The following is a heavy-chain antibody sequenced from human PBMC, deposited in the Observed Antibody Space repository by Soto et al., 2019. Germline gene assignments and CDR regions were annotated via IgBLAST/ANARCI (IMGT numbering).Heavy chain of an antibody. V-gene: IGHV1-8*02. Sequence: GASVKVSCKASGYDFTAYDINWVRQASGQGLEWMGWMNPINGATGFAQRFQGRVSMTRNTATDTAYLDLTGLRSDDTAVYYCGRGPSPRGPAGGTPYYFAMDVWGQGTTVTVSS. CDR1: GYDFTAYD. CDR2: MNPINGAT. CDR3: GRGPSPRGPAGGTPYYFAMDV. J-gene: IGHJ6*02. D-gene: IGHD6-13*01.